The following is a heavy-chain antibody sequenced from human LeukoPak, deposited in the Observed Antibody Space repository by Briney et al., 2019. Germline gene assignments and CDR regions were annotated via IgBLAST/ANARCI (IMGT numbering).Heavy chain of an antibody. D-gene: IGHD2/OR15-2a*01. J-gene: IGHJ4*02. Sequence: ASVKVSCKASGYSFTGYYMHWVRQAPGQGLEWMGRINPNSGGTNYAQKFQGRVTMTRDTSISTAYMELSRLRSDDTAVYYCAVLRTYYFDYWGQGTLVTVSS. CDR2: INPNSGGT. V-gene: IGHV1-2*06. CDR3: AVLRTYYFDY. CDR1: GYSFTGYY.